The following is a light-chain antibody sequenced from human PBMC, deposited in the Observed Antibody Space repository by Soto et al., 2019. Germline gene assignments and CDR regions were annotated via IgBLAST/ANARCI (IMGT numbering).Light chain of an antibody. V-gene: IGLV2-23*01. Sequence: QSALTQPASVSGSPGQSITISCTGTSSDVGSDNLVSWYQQHPGKAPKLMIYEGSKRPSGVSNRFSGSKSGNTASLTISGLQAEDEADYYCCSYAGSSTAILGGGTK. CDR1: SSDVGSDNL. J-gene: IGLJ2*01. CDR2: EGS. CDR3: CSYAGSSTAI.